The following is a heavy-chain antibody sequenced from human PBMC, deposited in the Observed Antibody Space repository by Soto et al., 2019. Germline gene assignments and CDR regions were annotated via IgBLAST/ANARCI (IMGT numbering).Heavy chain of an antibody. V-gene: IGHV4-59*12. CDR2: TAYTGNT. D-gene: IGHD2-15*01. CDR1: GGSITSYH. CDR3: AREGRRNCSGGSCYRDYYYYGMDV. J-gene: IGHJ6*02. Sequence: PSETLSLTCVVSGGSITSYHWSWIRQFPGKGLEWIAYTAYTGNTNYNPSLKSRVTISMDTSKNQVSLKLTSVTAADTAVYYCAREGRRNCSGGSCYRDYYYYGMDVWGQGTTVTVSS.